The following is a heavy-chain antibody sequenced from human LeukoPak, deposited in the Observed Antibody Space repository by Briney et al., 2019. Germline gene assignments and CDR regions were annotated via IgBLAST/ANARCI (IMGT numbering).Heavy chain of an antibody. Sequence: PSETLSLTCTVSGXSISSYYWSWIRQPPGKGLEWIGYISYSGSTKYNPSLKSRVTISVDTSKNQFSLKLSSVTAADTAVYYCARDYGGKFDYWGQGTLVTVSS. CDR3: ARDYGGKFDY. CDR2: ISYSGST. CDR1: GXSISSYY. J-gene: IGHJ4*02. D-gene: IGHD4-23*01. V-gene: IGHV4-59*01.